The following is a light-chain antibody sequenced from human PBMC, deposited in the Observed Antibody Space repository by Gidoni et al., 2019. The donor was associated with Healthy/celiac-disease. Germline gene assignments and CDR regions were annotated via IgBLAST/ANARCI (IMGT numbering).Light chain of an antibody. J-gene: IGKJ2*01. Sequence: DIQMTQSPSTLSASVGDRVTIPCRASQSISSWLAWYQPKPGKAPKLLIYKASSLGSGVPSRFSGSGSRTEFTLTISSLQPDDFATYYCQQYNSYLYTFGQGTKLEIK. CDR1: QSISSW. CDR3: QQYNSYLYT. CDR2: KAS. V-gene: IGKV1-5*03.